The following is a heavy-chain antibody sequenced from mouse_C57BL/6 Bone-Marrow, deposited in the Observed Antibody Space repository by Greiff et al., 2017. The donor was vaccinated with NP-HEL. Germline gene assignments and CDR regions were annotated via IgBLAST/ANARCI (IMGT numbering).Heavy chain of an antibody. V-gene: IGHV10-1*01. Sequence: EVKLVESGGGLVQPKGSLKLSCAASGFSFNTYAMNWVRQAPGKGVEWVARIRSKSNNYATYYADSVKDRFTISRDDSESMLYLQMNNLKTEDTAMYYCVRHYYGSSYSFAYWGQGTLVTVSA. CDR1: GFSFNTYA. CDR3: VRHYYGSSYSFAY. J-gene: IGHJ3*01. CDR2: IRSKSNNYAT. D-gene: IGHD1-1*01.